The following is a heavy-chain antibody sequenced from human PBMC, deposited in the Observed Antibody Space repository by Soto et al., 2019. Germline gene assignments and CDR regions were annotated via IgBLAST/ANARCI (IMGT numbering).Heavy chain of an antibody. CDR2: ISDNGGRA. CDR3: ASWVIALGGKGYLRH. CDR1: GFTFASHA. J-gene: IGHJ1*01. D-gene: IGHD6-19*01. V-gene: IGHV3-23*01. Sequence: GGSLRLSCAASGFTFASHAMSWVRQAPGKGLEWVSGISDNGGRANYADCVNGRFSLSRDNSKNTMFMQMESLKAEDTSISYWASWVIALGGKGYLRHWGKGTLVTVSS.